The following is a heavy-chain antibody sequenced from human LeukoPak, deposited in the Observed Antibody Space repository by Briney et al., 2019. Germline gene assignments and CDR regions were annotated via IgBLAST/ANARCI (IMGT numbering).Heavy chain of an antibody. Sequence: ASVKVSCKASGYTFTSYGISWVRQAPGQGLEWMGWISAYNGNTNYAQKLQGRVTMTTDTSTSTAYMELRSLRSDDTAVYYCARDIQTIDSSGPGWGVWGQGTTVTVSS. CDR1: GYTFTSYG. CDR3: ARDIQTIDSSGPGWGV. D-gene: IGHD3-22*01. J-gene: IGHJ6*02. CDR2: ISAYNGNT. V-gene: IGHV1-18*01.